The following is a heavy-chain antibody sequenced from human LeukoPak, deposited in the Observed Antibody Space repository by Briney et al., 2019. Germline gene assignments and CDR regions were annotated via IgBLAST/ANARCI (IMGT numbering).Heavy chain of an antibody. D-gene: IGHD3-22*01. V-gene: IGHV1-8*03. Sequence: GASVKVSCXASGYTFTSYDINWVRQATGQGLEWMGWMNPNSGNTDYAQKFQGRVTITRNTSISTAYMELSSLRSEDTAVYYCARFRYYYYDSSGYYDDAFDIWGQGTMVTVSS. CDR1: GYTFTSYD. CDR2: MNPNSGNT. CDR3: ARFRYYYYDSSGYYDDAFDI. J-gene: IGHJ3*02.